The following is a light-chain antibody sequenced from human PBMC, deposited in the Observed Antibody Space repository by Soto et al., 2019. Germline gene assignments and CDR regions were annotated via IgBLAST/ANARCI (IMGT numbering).Light chain of an antibody. J-gene: IGKJ5*01. CDR2: GVS. V-gene: IGKV3-20*01. CDR3: QQYGNATRT. Sequence: TGLTQCACTLSLSPGESATLSCRASQSLXDNYLAWYQHKAGQAPRLLXAGVSSRDAGIPDSFSGSGSATDFTLTISRMDPEDSAPYYCQQYGNATRTFGQGTRLEIK. CDR1: QSLXDNY.